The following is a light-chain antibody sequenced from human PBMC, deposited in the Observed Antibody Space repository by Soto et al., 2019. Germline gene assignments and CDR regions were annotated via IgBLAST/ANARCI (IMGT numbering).Light chain of an antibody. CDR2: DVS. Sequence: QSVLTQPASMSGSPGQSITISCTGTSSDVGGYSYVSWYQQHPGKAPKLMIYDVSNRPSGVSNRFSGSKSGNTASLTISGLQAEDEADYYCSSYTSSSTLVFGGGTKLTVL. CDR1: SSDVGGYSY. J-gene: IGLJ2*01. CDR3: SSYTSSSTLV. V-gene: IGLV2-14*01.